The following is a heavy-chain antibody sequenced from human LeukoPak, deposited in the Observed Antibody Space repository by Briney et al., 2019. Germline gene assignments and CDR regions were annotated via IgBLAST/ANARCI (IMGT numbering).Heavy chain of an antibody. CDR1: GYTFTGYY. CDR3: ARSRPGGEFYFDY. CDR2: ISPNSGGT. Sequence: ASVKVSCKASGYTFTGYYMHWVRQAPGQGLEWMGWISPNSGGTNYAQKFQGRVTMTRDTSISTAYVELSRLRSDDTAVYYCARSRPGGEFYFDYWGQGTLVTVSS. J-gene: IGHJ4*02. D-gene: IGHD3-10*01. V-gene: IGHV1-2*02.